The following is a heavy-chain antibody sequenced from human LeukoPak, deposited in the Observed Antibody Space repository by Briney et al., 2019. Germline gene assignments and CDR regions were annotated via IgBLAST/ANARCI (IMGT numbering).Heavy chain of an antibody. CDR2: VSGSGANA. V-gene: IGHV3-23*01. D-gene: IGHD2-21*01. Sequence: GGSLRLSCAASGFTFHNYAMSWARQAPGKRLERVSVVSGSGANAYYADFVKGRFTTSRDNSKNTLFLQMNSLRAEDTAIYYCAKQFGDYVGEAFDIWGQGTMVIVSS. CDR1: GFTFHNYA. J-gene: IGHJ3*02. CDR3: AKQFGDYVGEAFDI.